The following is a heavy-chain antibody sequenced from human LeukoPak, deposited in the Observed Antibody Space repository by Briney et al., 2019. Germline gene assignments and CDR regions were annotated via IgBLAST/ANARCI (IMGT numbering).Heavy chain of an antibody. CDR3: ARVPIRLGELSFDY. Sequence: GGSLRLSCAASGVTLSSYAMSWARQAPGKGLEWVSGIYSGGSTYYSDSVKGRFTISRDNSKNTLYLQMNSLRAEDTAVYYCARVPIRLGELSFDYWGQGTLVTVSS. CDR1: GVTLSSYA. CDR2: IYSGGST. D-gene: IGHD3-16*02. J-gene: IGHJ4*02. V-gene: IGHV3-53*01.